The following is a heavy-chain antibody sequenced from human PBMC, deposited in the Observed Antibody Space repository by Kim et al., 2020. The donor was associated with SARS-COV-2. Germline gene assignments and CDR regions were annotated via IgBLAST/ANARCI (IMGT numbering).Heavy chain of an antibody. Sequence: ASVKVSCKASGYTFTSYYMHWVRQAPGQGLEWMGIINPSGGSTSYAQKFQGRVTMTRDTSTSTVYMELSSLRSEDTAVYYCARSPIMKRVVVVPAAIGSFDYWGQGTLVTVSS. CDR1: GYTFTSYY. J-gene: IGHJ4*02. CDR2: INPSGGST. CDR3: ARSPIMKRVVVVPAAIGSFDY. V-gene: IGHV1-46*01. D-gene: IGHD2-2*02.